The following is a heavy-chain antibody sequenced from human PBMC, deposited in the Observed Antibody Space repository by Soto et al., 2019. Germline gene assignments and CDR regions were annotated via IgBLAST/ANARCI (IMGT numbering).Heavy chain of an antibody. Sequence: GGSLRLSCAASGFTFSSYGMHWVHQAPGKGLEWVAVISYDGSNKYYADSVKGRFTISRDNSKNTLYLQMNSLRAEDTAVYYCAKALAYYDSSGYFFDYWGQGTLVTVSS. V-gene: IGHV3-30*18. CDR1: GFTFSSYG. CDR2: ISYDGSNK. D-gene: IGHD3-22*01. J-gene: IGHJ4*02. CDR3: AKALAYYDSSGYFFDY.